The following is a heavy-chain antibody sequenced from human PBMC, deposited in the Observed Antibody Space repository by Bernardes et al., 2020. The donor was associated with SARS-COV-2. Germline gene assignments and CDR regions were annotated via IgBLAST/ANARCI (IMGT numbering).Heavy chain of an antibody. J-gene: IGHJ6*03. V-gene: IGHV3-23*01. D-gene: IGHD2-2*02. Sequence: GGSLRLSCAASGFTFSSYAMSWVRQAPGKGLEWVSAISGSGGSTYYADSVKGRFTISRDNSKNTLYLQMNSLRAEDTAVYYCAKDWGYCSSTSCHKIFHHYYYYMDVWGKGTTVTVSS. CDR1: GFTFSSYA. CDR3: AKDWGYCSSTSCHKIFHHYYYYMDV. CDR2: ISGSGGST.